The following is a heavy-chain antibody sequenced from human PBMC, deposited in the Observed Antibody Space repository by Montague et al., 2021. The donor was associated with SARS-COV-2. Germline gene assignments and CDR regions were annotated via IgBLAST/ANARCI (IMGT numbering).Heavy chain of an antibody. CDR1: GSSISSSSYY. Sequence: SETLSLTCTVSGSSISSSSYYWGWIRQPPGKGLEWIGSIYYSGSTYYNPSLRSRVSISVDTSKNQFSLNVRSVTAADTGLFYCVRVTHPRSAWPYYMDVWGKGTTVTV. V-gene: IGHV4-39*01. CDR3: VRVTHPRSAWPYYMDV. J-gene: IGHJ6*03. CDR2: IYYSGST. D-gene: IGHD4-11*01.